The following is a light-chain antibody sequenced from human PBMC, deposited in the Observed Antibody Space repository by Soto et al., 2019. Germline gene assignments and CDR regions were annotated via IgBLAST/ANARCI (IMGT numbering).Light chain of an antibody. V-gene: IGLV1-44*01. CDR3: ASWDDSLNGVV. CDR1: SSNIGVNT. Sequence: QAVVTQPPSASGTPGQRVSISCSGSSSNIGVNTASWYQQLPGTAPKLLIYNNNQRPSGVPDRFSGSKSGTSASLAISGLQSEDEADYYCASWDDSLNGVVFGGGTKLTVL. J-gene: IGLJ2*01. CDR2: NNN.